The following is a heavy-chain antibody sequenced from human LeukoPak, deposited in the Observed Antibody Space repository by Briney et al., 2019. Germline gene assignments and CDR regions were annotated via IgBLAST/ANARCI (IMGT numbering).Heavy chain of an antibody. CDR1: GGSFSGYY. V-gene: IGHV4-34*01. CDR3: ARVVCSSTSCYVNWFDP. J-gene: IGHJ5*02. CDR2: INHSGST. D-gene: IGHD2-2*01. Sequence: SETLSLTCAVYGGSFSGYYWSWIRQPPGKGLEWIGEINHSGSTNYNPSLKSRVTISVDTSKNQFSLKLSSVTAADTAVYYCARVVCSSTSCYVNWFDPWGQGTLVTVSS.